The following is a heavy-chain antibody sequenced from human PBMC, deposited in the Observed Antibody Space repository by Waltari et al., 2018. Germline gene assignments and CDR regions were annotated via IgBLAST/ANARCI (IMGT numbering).Heavy chain of an antibody. CDR1: GFTSRGLR. D-gene: IGHD6-19*01. J-gene: IGHJ4*02. V-gene: IGHV3-48*01. CDR3: ATEPAPGAGINY. CDR2: ISASRAAI. Sequence: EVSVVESGGGFVQPRGSLRLLCFGSGFTSRGLRMHWFRQAPWKGLEWVAYISASRAAIYYAESVKGRFTISRDNAKNSLFLQMTNLGVEDTAVYYCATEPAPGAGINYWGQGILVTVSS.